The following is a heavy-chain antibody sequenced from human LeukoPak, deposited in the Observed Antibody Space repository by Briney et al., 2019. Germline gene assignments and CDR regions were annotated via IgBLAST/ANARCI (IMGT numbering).Heavy chain of an antibody. CDR3: ARGPIIDIVIVPAADDYYYMDV. CDR1: GYTFSSYG. Sequence: ASVKVSCKASGYTFSSYGINWVRQAPGQGLEWMGWISAYNGNTKYPQKLQGRVTMTTDTSTSTAYMELRSLRSDDTAVYYCARGPIIDIVIVPAADDYYYMDVWGKGTMVTVSS. CDR2: ISAYNGNT. J-gene: IGHJ6*03. V-gene: IGHV1-18*01. D-gene: IGHD2-2*01.